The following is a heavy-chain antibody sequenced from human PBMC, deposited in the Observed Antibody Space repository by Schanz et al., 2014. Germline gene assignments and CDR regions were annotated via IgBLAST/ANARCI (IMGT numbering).Heavy chain of an antibody. V-gene: IGHV3-23*01. CDR3: AKGRTVWSGSDRKYYFDY. D-gene: IGHD1-26*01. CDR2: ISGTGSTP. CDR1: GFTFSNYA. Sequence: DVQLLESGGGLVQPGGSLSLSCAASGFTFSNYAMSWVRQAPGKGLDWVSIISGTGSTPYYADSVKGRYTISRDNSKNTLYLQMNSLRAEDTAIYYCAKGRTVWSGSDRKYYFDYWGQGTLVTVSS. J-gene: IGHJ4*02.